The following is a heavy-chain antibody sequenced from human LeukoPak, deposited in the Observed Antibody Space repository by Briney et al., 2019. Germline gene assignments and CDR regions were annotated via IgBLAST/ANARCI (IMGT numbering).Heavy chain of an antibody. J-gene: IGHJ6*02. CDR2: IWYDGSNK. CDR3: ARDQVRRGIVVVPAAAYYYGMDV. V-gene: IGHV3-33*01. D-gene: IGHD2-2*01. CDR1: GFTFSSYG. Sequence: GGSLRLSCAASGFTFSSYGMHWVRQAPGKGLEWVAVIWYDGSNKYYADSVKGRFTISRDNSKNTLYLQMNSLRAEDTAVYYCARDQVRRGIVVVPAAAYYYGMDVWGQGTTVTVFS.